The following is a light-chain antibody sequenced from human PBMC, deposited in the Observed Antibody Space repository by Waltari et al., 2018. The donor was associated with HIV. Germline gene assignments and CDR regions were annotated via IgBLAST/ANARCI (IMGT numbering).Light chain of an antibody. Sequence: QSALTQPRSVSGSLGQSVTISCTVISSDVGGSNYVSWSQQHPGKAPQLLIFDVTKRPSGVPDRFSGSKSGDTASLTISGLQSEDEADYYCCSYAGSYDFDVVFGGGTNLTVL. V-gene: IGLV2-11*01. CDR2: DVT. J-gene: IGLJ2*01. CDR3: CSYAGSYDFDVV. CDR1: SSDVGGSNY.